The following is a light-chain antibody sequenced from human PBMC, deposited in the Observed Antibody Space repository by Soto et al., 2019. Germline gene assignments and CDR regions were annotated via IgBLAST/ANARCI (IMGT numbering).Light chain of an antibody. CDR3: QQYGSSPLT. J-gene: IGKJ4*01. CDR2: DTS. Sequence: EIVLTQSPGTLSLSVGERVTLSCRASQSVSSYLASYQQTPGQAPRLLIYDTSNRATGTPDRFSGSGSGTDFTLTISRLEPADFTVYYCQQYGSSPLTFGGGTTVEIK. V-gene: IGKV3-20*01. CDR1: QSVSSY.